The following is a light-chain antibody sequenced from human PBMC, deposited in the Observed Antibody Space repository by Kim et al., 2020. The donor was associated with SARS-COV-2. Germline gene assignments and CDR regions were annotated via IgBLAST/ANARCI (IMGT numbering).Light chain of an antibody. V-gene: IGLV1-40*01. CDR1: GSNIGADYD. J-gene: IGLJ1*01. Sequence: RVTISSTGRGSNIGADYDVHWYQQLATTAPKLLIYGNSNRPSGVPDRFSGSKSGTSASLAITGLQAEDEADYYCQSYDNSLSSYVFGSGTKVTVL. CDR2: GNS. CDR3: QSYDNSLSSYV.